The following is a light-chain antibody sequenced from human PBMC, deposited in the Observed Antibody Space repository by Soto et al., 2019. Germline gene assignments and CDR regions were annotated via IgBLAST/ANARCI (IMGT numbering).Light chain of an antibody. J-gene: IGKJ5*01. CDR1: QNIISW. CDR2: AAS. V-gene: IGKV1-12*01. CDR3: QQAYGFPVT. Sequence: DIQMTQSPSTVSASVGDRVTSTCRASQNIISWLAWYQQQPGRAPKLLIYAASILQSGVPSRFSGSGSGTDFTLTINSLQPEDFATYYCQQAYGFPVTFGQGTRLEIK.